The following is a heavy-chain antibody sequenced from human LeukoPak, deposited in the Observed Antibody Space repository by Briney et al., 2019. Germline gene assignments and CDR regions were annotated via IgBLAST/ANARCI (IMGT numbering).Heavy chain of an antibody. CDR1: GGSVSSGSYY. V-gene: IGHV4-61*01. J-gene: IGHJ3*02. D-gene: IGHD3-10*01. CDR3: ARSLHYYDAFDI. Sequence: SETLSLTCTVSGGSVSSGSYYWSWIRQPPGKGLEWIGYIYSSGSTNYNPSLKSRVTITVDTSKNQFSLKLSSVTAAATAVYYCARSLHYYDAFDIWGQGTMVTVSS. CDR2: IYSSGST.